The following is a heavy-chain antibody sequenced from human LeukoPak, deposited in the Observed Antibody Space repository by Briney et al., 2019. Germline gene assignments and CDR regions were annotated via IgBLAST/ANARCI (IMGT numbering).Heavy chain of an antibody. V-gene: IGHV3-13*01. CDR1: GFTFSNYD. Sequence: GGSLRLSCAASGFTFSNYDMHWVRQATGKGLEWVSGISTAGETNYPGSVKGRFAISRDNAKNSVYLQMNSLRAGDTAVYYCAREIAVAGTWYFDLWGRGTLVTVSS. J-gene: IGHJ2*01. D-gene: IGHD6-19*01. CDR2: ISTAGET. CDR3: AREIAVAGTWYFDL.